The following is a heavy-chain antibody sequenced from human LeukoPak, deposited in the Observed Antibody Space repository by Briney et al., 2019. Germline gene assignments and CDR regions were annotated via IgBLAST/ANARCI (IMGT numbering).Heavy chain of an antibody. J-gene: IGHJ4*02. V-gene: IGHV1-18*01. Sequence: ASVKVSCKASGYTFTSYGIIWVRQAPGQGLEWMGWISAYNGNTNYAQKLQGRVTMTTDTSTSTAYMELRSLRSDDTAVYYCARDFSGIAARPVPQRYWGQGTLFTVSS. CDR3: ARDFSGIAARPVPQRY. CDR2: ISAYNGNT. D-gene: IGHD6-6*01. CDR1: GYTFTSYG.